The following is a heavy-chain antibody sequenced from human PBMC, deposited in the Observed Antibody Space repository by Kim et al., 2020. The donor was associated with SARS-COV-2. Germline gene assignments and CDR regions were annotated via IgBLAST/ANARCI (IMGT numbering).Heavy chain of an antibody. CDR3: ATVSPYYLKYGMDV. V-gene: IGHV3-7*01. D-gene: IGHD3-10*01. Sequence: VDSVKGRFTISRDNAKTVLYLQMNSLRAEDTAVYYCATVSPYYLKYGMDVWGQGTTVTVSS. J-gene: IGHJ6*02.